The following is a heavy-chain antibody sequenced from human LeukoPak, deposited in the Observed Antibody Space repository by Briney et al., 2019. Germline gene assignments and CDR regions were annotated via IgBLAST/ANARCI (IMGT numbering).Heavy chain of an antibody. CDR1: GYTFTSYG. Sequence: ASVKVSCKASGYTFTSYGISWVRQAPGQGLEWMGWISAYNGNTNYAQKLQGRVTVTTDTSPSTAYMELRSLRSDDTAVYYCAREIGVYCSSTSCYPDDAFDIWGQGTMVTVSS. J-gene: IGHJ3*02. CDR2: ISAYNGNT. V-gene: IGHV1-18*01. CDR3: AREIGVYCSSTSCYPDDAFDI. D-gene: IGHD2-2*01.